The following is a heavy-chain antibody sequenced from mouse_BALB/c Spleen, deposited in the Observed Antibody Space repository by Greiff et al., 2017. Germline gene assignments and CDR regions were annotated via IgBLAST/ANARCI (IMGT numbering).Heavy chain of an antibody. Sequence: QVQLQESGPGLVAPSQSLSITCTVSGFSLTGYGVNWVRQPPGKGLEWLGMIWGDGSTDYNSALKSRLSISRDNSKSQVFLKMNSLQTDDTARYYCAILYDGYSDYAMDYWGQGTSVTVSS. D-gene: IGHD2-3*01. V-gene: IGHV2-6-7*01. CDR2: IWGDGST. CDR1: GFSLTGYG. CDR3: AILYDGYSDYAMDY. J-gene: IGHJ4*01.